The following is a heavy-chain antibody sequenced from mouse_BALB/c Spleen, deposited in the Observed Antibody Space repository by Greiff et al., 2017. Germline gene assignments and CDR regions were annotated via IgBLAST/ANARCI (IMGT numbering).Heavy chain of an antibody. CDR1: GFTFSNYW. Sequence: EVKLVESGGGLVQPGGSMKLSCVASGFTFSNYWMNWVRQSPEKGLEWVAEIRLKSNNYATHYAEPVKGRFTISRDDSKSSVYLQMNNLRAENTGIYYCTRRRDLYYDYAMDDWGQGTSVTVSS. V-gene: IGHV6-6*02. D-gene: IGHD1-1*01. CDR3: TRRRDLYYDYAMDD. J-gene: IGHJ4*01. CDR2: IRLKSNNYAT.